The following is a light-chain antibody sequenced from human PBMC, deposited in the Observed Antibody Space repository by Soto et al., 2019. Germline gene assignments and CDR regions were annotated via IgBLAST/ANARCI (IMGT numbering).Light chain of an antibody. Sequence: DIQITQTPSTLSASVGDRVTMTCRASQSIGNSLAWYQQRPGKAPKLMIYKASTLEIGVPSRFSGSGSGTDFTLTITSLQPDDFATYYCLQYNPYPWTFGQGTKVEIK. V-gene: IGKV1-5*03. CDR1: QSIGNS. CDR2: KAS. J-gene: IGKJ1*01. CDR3: LQYNPYPWT.